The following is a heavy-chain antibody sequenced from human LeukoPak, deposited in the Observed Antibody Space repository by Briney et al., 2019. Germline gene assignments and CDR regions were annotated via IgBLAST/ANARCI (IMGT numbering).Heavy chain of an antibody. D-gene: IGHD2-2*01. CDR3: ARVHVVPAAIGYYYYYYMDV. Sequence: SVTVSCKASGGTFSSYAISGVRQAPGQGLEWMGGIIPIFGTANYAQKFQGRVTITTDESTSTAYMELSSLRSEDTAVYYCARVHVVPAAIGYYYYYYMDVWGKGTTVTVSS. CDR1: GGTFSSYA. V-gene: IGHV1-69*05. J-gene: IGHJ6*03. CDR2: IIPIFGTA.